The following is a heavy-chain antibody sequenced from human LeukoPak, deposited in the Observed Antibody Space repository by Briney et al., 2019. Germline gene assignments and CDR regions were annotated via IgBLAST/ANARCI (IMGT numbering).Heavy chain of an antibody. J-gene: IGHJ4*02. D-gene: IGHD6-19*01. CDR3: AGGQMFTSGGFDD. V-gene: IGHV3-23*01. Sequence: GGSLRLSCAASGFTFSSYAMSWVRQAPGKGLEWVSAISGSGGSTYYADSVKGRFTISRDNSKNTVNLQMNSLRAEDTALYYCAGGQMFTSGGFDDWGQGTLVTVSS. CDR2: ISGSGGST. CDR1: GFTFSSYA.